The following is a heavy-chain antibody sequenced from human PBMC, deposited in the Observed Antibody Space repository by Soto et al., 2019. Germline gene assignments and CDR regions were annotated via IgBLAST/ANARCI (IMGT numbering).Heavy chain of an antibody. D-gene: IGHD1-26*01. CDR3: ARDDSGYSGSHYIDYFNF. CDR2: IYYSGST. Sequence: SETLSLTCTVSGGSISSGGYYWSWIRQHPGKGLEWIGYIYYSGSTSYNPSLKSRLTISVDTSKNQFSLKLSSVTSEDTAIYYCARDDSGYSGSHYIDYFNFWGQGTLVTVSS. J-gene: IGHJ4*02. V-gene: IGHV4-31*03. CDR1: GGSISSGGYY.